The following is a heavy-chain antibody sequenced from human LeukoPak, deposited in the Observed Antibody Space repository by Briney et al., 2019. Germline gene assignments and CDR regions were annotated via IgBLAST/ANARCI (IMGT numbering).Heavy chain of an antibody. Sequence: GGSLRLSCAASGFTFSNAWMSWVRQAPGKGLEWVGRIKSKTDGGTTDYAAPVKGRSTISRDDSKNTLYLQMNSLKTEDTAVYYCTTDVGYQLLAFDYWGQGTLVTVSS. J-gene: IGHJ4*02. V-gene: IGHV3-15*01. CDR2: IKSKTDGGTT. D-gene: IGHD2-2*01. CDR1: GFTFSNAW. CDR3: TTDVGYQLLAFDY.